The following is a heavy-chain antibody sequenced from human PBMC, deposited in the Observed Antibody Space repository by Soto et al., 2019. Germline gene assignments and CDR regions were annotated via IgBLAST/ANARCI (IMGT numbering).Heavy chain of an antibody. CDR2: IWQDGSNE. V-gene: IGHV3-33*01. J-gene: IGHJ4*02. CDR1: EFALRNFG. D-gene: IGHD2-15*01. CDR3: ARGGVVGYCSGGRCSDFDY. Sequence: QVQLVESGGGVVQPGRSLRLSCAASEFALRNFGMHWVRQAPGKGLEWVAVIWQDGSNEFYAESVKGRFTISRDNSKKTLYLQMNSLRAEDTAVYYCARGGVVGYCSGGRCSDFDYWGQGTLVTVSS.